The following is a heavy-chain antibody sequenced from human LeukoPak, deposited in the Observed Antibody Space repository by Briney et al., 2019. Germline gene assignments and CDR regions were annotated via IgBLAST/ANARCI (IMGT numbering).Heavy chain of an antibody. CDR2: ISAYNGNT. CDR1: GYTFTSYG. CDR3: ARLDDYGDYDPFDP. Sequence: ASVKVSCKASGYTFTSYGISWVRQAPGQGLEWMGWISAYNGNTNYAQKLQGRVTMTRDTSISTAYMELSRLRSDDTAVYYCARLDDYGDYDPFDPWGQGTLVTVSS. D-gene: IGHD4-17*01. V-gene: IGHV1-18*01. J-gene: IGHJ5*02.